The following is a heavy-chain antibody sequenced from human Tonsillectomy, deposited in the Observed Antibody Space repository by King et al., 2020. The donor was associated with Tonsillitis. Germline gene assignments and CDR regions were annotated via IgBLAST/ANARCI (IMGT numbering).Heavy chain of an antibody. CDR1: GYTFTSYG. CDR3: ARVHITLAANIVVVPAAP. CDR2: ISAYNGNT. V-gene: IGHV1-18*01. D-gene: IGHD2-2*01. Sequence: VQLVESGAEVKKPGASVKVSCKASGYTFTSYGISWVRQAPGQGLEWMGWISAYNGNTNYAQKLQGRVTITTDTSTSTAYMELRSLRSDDTAVYYCARVHITLAANIVVVPAAPWGQGTLVTVSS. J-gene: IGHJ5*02.